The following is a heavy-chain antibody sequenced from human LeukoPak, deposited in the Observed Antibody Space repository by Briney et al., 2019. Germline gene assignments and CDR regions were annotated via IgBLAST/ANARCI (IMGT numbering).Heavy chain of an antibody. J-gene: IGHJ4*02. V-gene: IGHV4-34*01. D-gene: IGHD7-27*01. CDR2: IYYSGST. Sequence: SETLSLTCAVYGGSFIGFHWNWIRQPPGKGLEWIGSIYYSGSTYYNPSLKSRVTISVDTSKNQFSLKLSSVTAADTAVYYCARVPGKLTGGFAFDYWGQGTLVTVSS. CDR3: ARVPGKLTGGFAFDY. CDR1: GGSFIGFH.